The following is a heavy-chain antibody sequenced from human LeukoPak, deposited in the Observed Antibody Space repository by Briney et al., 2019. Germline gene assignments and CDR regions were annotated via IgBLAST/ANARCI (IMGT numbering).Heavy chain of an antibody. CDR3: ALSRGYTGAAGFY. D-gene: IGHD6-13*01. V-gene: IGHV4-38-2*01. Sequence: SETLSLTCAVSGYFISSGYYWGWIRQPPGEGLEGIGSIYHSGTTNYNPSLKSRVTIPVDTSKNQFSLKLTSVTSADTAVYYCALSRGYTGAAGFYWGQGTLVTVSS. CDR1: GYFISSGYY. CDR2: IYHSGTT. J-gene: IGHJ4*02.